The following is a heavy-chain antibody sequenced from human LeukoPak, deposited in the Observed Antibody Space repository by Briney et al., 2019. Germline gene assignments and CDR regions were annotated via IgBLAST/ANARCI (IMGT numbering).Heavy chain of an antibody. Sequence: KESGPTLVKPTQTLTLTCTFSGFSLSTSGLGVGWIRQPPGKALEWLALIYWDDDKRYSPSLKSRLTITKDTSRNQVVLTMTNMDPVDTATYYRAHRRPEISLYYWSQGTLVTVSS. CDR1: GFSLSTSGLG. J-gene: IGHJ4*02. CDR3: AHRRPEISLYY. V-gene: IGHV2-5*02. D-gene: IGHD1-14*01. CDR2: IYWDDDK.